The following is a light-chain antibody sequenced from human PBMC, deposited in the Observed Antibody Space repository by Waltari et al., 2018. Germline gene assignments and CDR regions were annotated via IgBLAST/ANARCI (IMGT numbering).Light chain of an antibody. V-gene: IGKV1-5*03. CDR2: KAS. J-gene: IGKJ4*01. Sequence: DIQMTQSPSTLSASVGDRVTITCRASQSIGSYLAWSQQKPGKAPNLLIYKASSLKSGVPSRFSGSGSGTEFTLTISSLQPDDFATYYCQQYTAYALTFGGGTKVEIQ. CDR1: QSIGSY. CDR3: QQYTAYALT.